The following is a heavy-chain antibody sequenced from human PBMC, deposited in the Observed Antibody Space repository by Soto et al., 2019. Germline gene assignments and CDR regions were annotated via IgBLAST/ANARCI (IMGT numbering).Heavy chain of an antibody. Sequence: QVQLVQSGAEVKKPGASVKVSCKASGYPFTSYGISWVREAPGQGLEWMGWISAYNGNTKYAQKYQCRVTMTTETSTSTAYIELMSLRSDDTAVDYCSRDPQLCDHWGQGTLVTVSS. CDR1: GYPFTSYG. D-gene: IGHD1-1*01. V-gene: IGHV1-18*04. J-gene: IGHJ4*02. CDR2: ISAYNGNT. CDR3: SRDPQLCDH.